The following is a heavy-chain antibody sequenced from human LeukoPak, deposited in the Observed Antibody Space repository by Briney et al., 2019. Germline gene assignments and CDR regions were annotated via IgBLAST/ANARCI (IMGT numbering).Heavy chain of an antibody. D-gene: IGHD6-19*01. CDR1: GYTLTELS. J-gene: IGHJ4*02. V-gene: IGHV1-24*01. CDR2: FDPEDGET. Sequence: ASVKVSCKVSGYTLTELSMHWVRQAPGKGLEWMGGFDPEDGETIYAQKFQGRVTMTEDTSTDTAYMELSSLRSEDTAVYYCARGAIAVAGTPFDYWGQGTLVTVSS. CDR3: ARGAIAVAGTPFDY.